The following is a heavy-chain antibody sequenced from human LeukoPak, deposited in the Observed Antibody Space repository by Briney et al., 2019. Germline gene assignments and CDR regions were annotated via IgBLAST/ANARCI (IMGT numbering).Heavy chain of an antibody. J-gene: IGHJ4*02. CDR1: GFTFSSYA. Sequence: GGSLRLSCAASGFTFSSYAVSWVRQAPGKGLEWVSAFSGSGGSTYYADSVKGRFTISRDNSKNTLYLQMNSLRAEDTAVYYCAKDDTVTTLSYWGQGTLVTVSS. D-gene: IGHD4-17*01. CDR3: AKDDTVTTLSY. V-gene: IGHV3-23*01. CDR2: FSGSGGST.